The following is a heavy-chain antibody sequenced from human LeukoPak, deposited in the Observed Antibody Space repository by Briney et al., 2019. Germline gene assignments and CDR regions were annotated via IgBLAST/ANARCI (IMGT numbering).Heavy chain of an antibody. D-gene: IGHD6-13*01. CDR1: GDSISTNHW. Sequence: PSGTLSLTCAVSGDSISTNHWWSWVRQPPGKGLEWIGEVYHSGSTNYNPSLKSRVTISVDTSKNQFSLKLSSVTAADTAVYYCAKGIAAALWGQGTLVTVSS. V-gene: IGHV4-4*02. CDR3: AKGIAAAL. CDR2: VYHSGST. J-gene: IGHJ4*02.